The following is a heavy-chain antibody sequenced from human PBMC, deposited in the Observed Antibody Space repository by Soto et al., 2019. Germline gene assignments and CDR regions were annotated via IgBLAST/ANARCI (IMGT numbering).Heavy chain of an antibody. Sequence: VGSLRLSCAASGFTFSSYAMSWVRQAPGKGLEWVSAIGGSGGSTYYAGSVKCLFTISRDNSKDTLYLQMNSLRAEDTAVYYSAKEDGSWPPSWYVPRYYGMDVWGKGTTVTVS. J-gene: IGHJ6*04. D-gene: IGHD6-13*01. CDR2: IGGSGGST. CDR1: GFTFSSYA. V-gene: IGHV3-23*01. CDR3: AKEDGSWPPSWYVPRYYGMDV.